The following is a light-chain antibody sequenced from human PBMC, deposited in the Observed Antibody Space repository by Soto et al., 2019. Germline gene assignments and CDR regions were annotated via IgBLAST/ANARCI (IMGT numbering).Light chain of an antibody. V-gene: IGKV1-5*03. Sequence: DIQMTQSPSTLSGSXXGXVXXXXRASQTISSWLAWYQQKPGKAPKLLIYKASTLKSGVPSRFSGSGSGTEFTLTISSLQPDDFATYYCQQYNSYPITFGQGTRLEIK. CDR1: QTISSW. J-gene: IGKJ5*01. CDR2: KAS. CDR3: QQYNSYPIT.